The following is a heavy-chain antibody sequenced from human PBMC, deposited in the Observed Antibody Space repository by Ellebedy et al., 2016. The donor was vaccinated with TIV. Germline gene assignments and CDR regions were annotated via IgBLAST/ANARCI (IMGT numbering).Heavy chain of an antibody. V-gene: IGHV4-59*11. CDR1: GGSISTHY. Sequence: SETLSLTCAVSGGSISTHYWSWIRQPPGKGLEWIGYIYYSGNTNYNSSLKSRVTMSVDTSKNQFSLKLSSVTAADTAVYYCARDLYYYDSSGYYYGGFDYWGQGTLVTVSS. CDR3: ARDLYYYDSSGYYYGGFDY. D-gene: IGHD3-22*01. J-gene: IGHJ4*02. CDR2: IYYSGNT.